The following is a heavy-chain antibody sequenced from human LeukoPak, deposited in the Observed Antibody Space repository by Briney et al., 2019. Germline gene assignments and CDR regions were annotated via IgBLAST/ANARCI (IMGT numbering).Heavy chain of an antibody. CDR2: INAGSGNT. Sequence: ASVKVSCKASGYTFTSYAIHWVRQAPGQRLEWMGWINAGSGNTKYSQNFQGRVTITRDTSASTAYMEMSSLRSEDTAVYYCARGLEPYSSSWYNWFDPWGQGTLVTVSS. CDR3: ARGLEPYSSSWYNWFDP. CDR1: GYTFTSYA. J-gene: IGHJ5*02. V-gene: IGHV1-3*01. D-gene: IGHD2-2*01.